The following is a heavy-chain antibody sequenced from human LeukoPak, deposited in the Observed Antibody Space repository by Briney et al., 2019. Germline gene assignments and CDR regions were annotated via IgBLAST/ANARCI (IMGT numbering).Heavy chain of an antibody. CDR3: ARGGAMELKRYYFDY. CDR1: GFTFSSYW. J-gene: IGHJ4*02. Sequence: GGSLRLSCAASGFTFSSYWMSWVRQAPGKGLEWVANIKQDGSEKYYVDSVKGRFTISRDNAKNSLYLQMNSLRAEDTAVYYCARGGAMELKRYYFDYWGQGTLVTVS. D-gene: IGHD1-1*01. CDR2: IKQDGSEK. V-gene: IGHV3-7*01.